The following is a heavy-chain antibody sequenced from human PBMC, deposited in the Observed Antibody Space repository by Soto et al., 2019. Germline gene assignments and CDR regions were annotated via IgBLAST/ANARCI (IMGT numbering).Heavy chain of an antibody. V-gene: IGHV1-3*01. J-gene: IGHJ6*02. CDR1: GYTFTTHA. D-gene: IGHD1-1*01. CDR2: INGGTGQT. CDR3: ARGKGMEENYYYYGLDI. Sequence: SVKVSCKASGYTFTTHAMHWVRQAPGQSLEWMGWINGGTGQTKHSQRFQGRVIITRDTSASTAYMELSSLRSEDTAVYYCARGKGMEENYYYYGLDIWGQGTTVTVSS.